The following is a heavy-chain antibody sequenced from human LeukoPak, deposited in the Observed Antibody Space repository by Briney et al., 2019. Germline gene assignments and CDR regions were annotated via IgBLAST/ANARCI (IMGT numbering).Heavy chain of an antibody. D-gene: IGHD4-23*01. Sequence: GGSLRLSCAASEFAFSTYNMNWVRQAPGKGLEWVSYISTGSSTTYYADSVKGRFTISRDNVESSLYLQMNSLRDEDTAVYYCARVAAGYSVNYFDYWGQGTLVTVSS. CDR1: EFAFSTYN. J-gene: IGHJ4*02. V-gene: IGHV3-48*02. CDR3: ARVAAGYSVNYFDY. CDR2: ISTGSSTT.